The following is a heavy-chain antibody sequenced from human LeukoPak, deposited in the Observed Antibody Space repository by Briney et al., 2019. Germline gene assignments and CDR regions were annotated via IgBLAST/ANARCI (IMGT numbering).Heavy chain of an antibody. CDR3: ARPTYYYDSSGYSFHY. Sequence: GGSLRLSCAASGFTFSSYAMHWVRQAPGKGLEWVAVISYDGSNKYYADSVKGRFTISRDNSKNTLYLQMNCLRAEDTAVYYCARPTYYYDSSGYSFHYWGQGTLVTVSS. CDR2: ISYDGSNK. J-gene: IGHJ4*02. V-gene: IGHV3-30-3*01. CDR1: GFTFSSYA. D-gene: IGHD3-22*01.